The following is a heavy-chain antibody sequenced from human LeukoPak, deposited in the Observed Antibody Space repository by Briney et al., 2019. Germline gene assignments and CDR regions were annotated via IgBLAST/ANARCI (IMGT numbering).Heavy chain of an antibody. J-gene: IGHJ6*03. V-gene: IGHV3-15*01. CDR3: TTPQAEYCSSTSCRILYYYYYMDV. CDR1: GFTFSNAW. CDR2: IKSKTDGGTT. Sequence: TGGSLRLSCAASGFTFSNAWMSWVRQAPGKGLEWVGRIKSKTDGGTTDYAAPVKGRFTISRDDSKNTLYLQMNSLKTEDTAVYYCTTPQAEYCSSTSCRILYYYYYMDVWGKGTTVTISS. D-gene: IGHD2-2*01.